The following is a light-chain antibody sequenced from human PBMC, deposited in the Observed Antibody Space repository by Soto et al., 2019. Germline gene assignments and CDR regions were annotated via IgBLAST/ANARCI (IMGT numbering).Light chain of an antibody. CDR1: QSVSSY. CDR3: QQYDISPWT. CDR2: DAS. V-gene: IGKV3-11*01. Sequence: EIVLTQSPGTLSLSPGERATLSCRASQSVSSYLAWYQQKPGQAPRLLIYDASNRATGIPARFSGSGSGTDFTLTIIRLEPEDFAVYYCQQYDISPWTFGQGTKVDIK. J-gene: IGKJ1*01.